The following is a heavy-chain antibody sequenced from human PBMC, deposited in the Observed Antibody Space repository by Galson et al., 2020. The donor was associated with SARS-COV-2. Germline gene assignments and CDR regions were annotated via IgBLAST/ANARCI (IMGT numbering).Heavy chain of an antibody. CDR3: ARDYNKWITVTIY. D-gene: IGHD4-17*01. Sequence: ASVKVSCKASGYTFTNYYIHWVRQAPGQGLEWMGWINPNSGGTKYAQKFQGRVTMTRDTSTSTAYMELNSLRSDDTAVYYCARDYNKWITVTIYWGQGALVTVSS. CDR2: INPNSGGT. J-gene: IGHJ4*02. V-gene: IGHV1-2*02. CDR1: GYTFTNYY.